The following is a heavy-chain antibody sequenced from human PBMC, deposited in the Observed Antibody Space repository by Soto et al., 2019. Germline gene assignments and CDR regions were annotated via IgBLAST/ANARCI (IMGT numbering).Heavy chain of an antibody. D-gene: IGHD3-16*01. Sequence: EVQLVESGGGLVKPGGSLRLSCAASGFTFSTYNMNWVRQAPGKGLEWVSSISSTASYIFYADSVKGRFTISRDNAKNALYLQRNSLRAEDTAVYYCARDGGEFDYWGQGTLVTVSS. CDR2: ISSTASYI. J-gene: IGHJ4*02. CDR3: ARDGGEFDY. CDR1: GFTFSTYN. V-gene: IGHV3-21*04.